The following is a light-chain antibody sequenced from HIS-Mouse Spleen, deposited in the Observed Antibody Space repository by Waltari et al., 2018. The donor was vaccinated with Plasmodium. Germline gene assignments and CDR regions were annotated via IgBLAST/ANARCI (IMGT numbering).Light chain of an antibody. CDR1: QGIRND. CDR2: AAS. V-gene: IGKV1-6*01. CDR3: LQDYNYPYT. J-gene: IGKJ2*01. Sequence: AIQMTQSPSSLSASVGDRVTITCRASQGIRNDLGWYQQKPGKAPKLLIYAASSVQSGFPSRFSGSGSGTDFTLTISSLQPEDFATYYCLQDYNYPYTIGQGTKLEIK.